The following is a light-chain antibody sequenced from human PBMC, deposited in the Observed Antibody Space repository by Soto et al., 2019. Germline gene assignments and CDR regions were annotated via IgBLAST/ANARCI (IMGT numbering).Light chain of an antibody. CDR3: ATWDDSLSGYI. CDR1: TSNIGSNY. V-gene: IGLV1-47*01. Sequence: QSVLTQPPSASGTPGQRVTIPGPGSTSNIGSNYVYWYQQLPGTAPKLLIYRNNQRPSGVPDRFSGAKSGTSASLAISGLRTEDEADYFCATWDDSLSGYIFATGTKLTVL. J-gene: IGLJ1*01. CDR2: RNN.